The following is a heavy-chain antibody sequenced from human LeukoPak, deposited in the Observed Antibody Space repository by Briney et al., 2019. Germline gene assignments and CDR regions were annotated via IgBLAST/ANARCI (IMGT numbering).Heavy chain of an antibody. J-gene: IGHJ6*03. V-gene: IGHV1-69*05. CDR2: IIPIFGTE. CDR3: ATRYCSGGSCYSPNYYYYYMDV. CDR1: GSTFSSYA. Sequence: ASVKVSCKASGSTFSSYAISWVRQAPGQGLEWMGGIIPIFGTENYAQKFQGRVTITTDESTSTAYMELSSLRSEDTAVYYCATRYCSGGSCYSPNYYYYYMDVWGKGTTVTVSS. D-gene: IGHD2-15*01.